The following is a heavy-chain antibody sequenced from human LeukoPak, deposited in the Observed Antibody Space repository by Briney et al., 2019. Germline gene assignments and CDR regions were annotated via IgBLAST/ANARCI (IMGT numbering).Heavy chain of an antibody. V-gene: IGHV4-39*01. CDR2: IYYSGST. J-gene: IGHJ4*02. D-gene: IGHD2-15*01. CDR3: AGDCSGGSCYLDYGDYGTGVDY. Sequence: SETLSLTCTVSGGSISSSSYYWGWIRQPPGKGLEWIGSIYYSGSTYYNPSLKSRVTISVDTSKNQFSLKLSSVTAADTAVYYCAGDCSGGSCYLDYGDYGTGVDYWGQGTLVTVSS. CDR1: GGSISSSSYY.